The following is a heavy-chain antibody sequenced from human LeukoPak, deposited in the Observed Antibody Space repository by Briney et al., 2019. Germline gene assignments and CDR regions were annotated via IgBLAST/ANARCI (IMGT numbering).Heavy chain of an antibody. Sequence: QPGGSLRLSCAATGFPLSSYSMNWVRQAPGKGLEWVSAISGSGGSTYYADSVKGRFTISRDNSKNTLYLQMNSLRAEDTAVYYCAKFPGTYYDFWSGYHFDYWGQGTLVTVSS. J-gene: IGHJ4*02. CDR2: ISGSGGST. CDR3: AKFPGTYYDFWSGYHFDY. CDR1: GFPLSSYS. D-gene: IGHD3-3*01. V-gene: IGHV3-23*01.